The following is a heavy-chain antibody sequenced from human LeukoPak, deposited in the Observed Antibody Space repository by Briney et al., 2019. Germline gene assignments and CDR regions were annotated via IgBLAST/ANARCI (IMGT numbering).Heavy chain of an antibody. CDR2: VGTVGDI. D-gene: IGHD2/OR15-2a*01. J-gene: IGHJ5*02. CDR3: TRGHYLGFEP. Sequence: GGSLRLSCEASGLTFRTNDFHWVRQAPGKGLEWVSGVGTVGDIYYADSVRGRFTLSREDAKNSLFLQMNSLRVEDTAVYYCTRGHYLGFEPWGQGVLVTVSA. V-gene: IGHV3-13*01. CDR1: GLTFRTND.